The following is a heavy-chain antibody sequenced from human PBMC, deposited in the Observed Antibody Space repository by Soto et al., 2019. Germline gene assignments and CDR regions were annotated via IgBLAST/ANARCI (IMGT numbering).Heavy chain of an antibody. J-gene: IGHJ4*02. Sequence: GGSLRLSCAASGFTFSSYGMHWVRQAPGKGLEWVAVISYDGSNKYYADSVKGRFTISRDNSKNTLYLQMNSLRAEDTAVYYCAKDVLLWFGGLDYWGQGTLVTVSS. CDR2: ISYDGSNK. V-gene: IGHV3-30*18. CDR3: AKDVLLWFGGLDY. CDR1: GFTFSSYG. D-gene: IGHD3-10*01.